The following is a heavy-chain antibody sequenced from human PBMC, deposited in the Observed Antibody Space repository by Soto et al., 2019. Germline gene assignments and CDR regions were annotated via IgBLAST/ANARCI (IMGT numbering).Heavy chain of an antibody. CDR3: ATMGTPVTGMYFFDY. CDR2: ISYSGTT. V-gene: IGHV4-30-4*01. CDR1: GGSISSGNYY. Sequence: SETLSLTCTVSGGSISSGNYYWSWIRQPPGKGLEWIGFISYSGTTHYSASLRSRVSISVDTSKNQFSLDLSSVTAAVTAVYYCATMGTPVTGMYFFDYWGQGTLVTVSS. J-gene: IGHJ4*02. D-gene: IGHD4-17*01.